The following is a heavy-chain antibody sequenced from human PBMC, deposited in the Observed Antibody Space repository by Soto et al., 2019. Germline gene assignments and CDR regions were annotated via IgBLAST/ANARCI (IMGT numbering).Heavy chain of an antibody. CDR1: GFTFSSYT. CDR2: ISSSSNYI. CDR3: ARGYDSFDY. J-gene: IGHJ4*02. D-gene: IGHD3-22*01. V-gene: IGHV3-21*01. Sequence: GGSLRLSCAASGFTFSSYTLNWVHQAPGKGLEWVSSISSSSNYIYYADSVKGRFTISRDNAKNSLYLQMNSLRAEDTAVYYCARGYDSFDYWGQGTLVTVSS.